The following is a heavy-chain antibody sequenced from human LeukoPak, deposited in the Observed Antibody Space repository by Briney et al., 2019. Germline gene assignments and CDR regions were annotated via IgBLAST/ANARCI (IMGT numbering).Heavy chain of an antibody. CDR1: GYTFTGYF. CDR2: INPYNGGT. J-gene: IGHJ3*02. Sequence: GASVKVSCKASGYTFTGYFIHWVRQAPGQGLEWLGWINPYNGGTNYAQTFQGRVTMTRDTSISTAYMDLSSLRSDDTAVYYCATGRYYYGSGSESFDIWGQGTMVTVSS. CDR3: ATGRYYYGSGSESFDI. V-gene: IGHV1-2*02. D-gene: IGHD3-10*01.